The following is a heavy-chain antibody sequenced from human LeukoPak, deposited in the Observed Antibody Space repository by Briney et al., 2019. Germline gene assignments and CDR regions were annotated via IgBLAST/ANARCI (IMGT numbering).Heavy chain of an antibody. V-gene: IGHV3-7*01. J-gene: IGHJ4*02. CDR2: INQDGSEK. CDR1: GFTFSSYW. D-gene: IGHD5-12*01. CDR3: AKGTYSAYNSGCAY. Sequence: PGGFLRLSCAASGFTFSSYWMSWVRQAPGKGLEWVANINQDGSEKYYVDSVRGRFTISRDNAKNSLYLQMNSLRAEDTALYYCAKGTYSAYNSGCAYWGQGTLVTVSS.